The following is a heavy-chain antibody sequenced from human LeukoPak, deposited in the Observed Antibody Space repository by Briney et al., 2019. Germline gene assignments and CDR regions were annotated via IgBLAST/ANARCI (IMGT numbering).Heavy chain of an antibody. CDR2: INHSGST. V-gene: IGHV4-34*01. CDR1: GGSFSGYY. D-gene: IGHD3-10*01. Sequence: SETLSLTCAVYGGSFSGYYWSWLRQPPGKGLEWIGEINHSGSTNYNPSLKSRVTISVDTSKNQFSLKLSSVTAADTAVYYCARPPLRFGEPIDYWGQGTLVTVSS. J-gene: IGHJ4*02. CDR3: ARPPLRFGEPIDY.